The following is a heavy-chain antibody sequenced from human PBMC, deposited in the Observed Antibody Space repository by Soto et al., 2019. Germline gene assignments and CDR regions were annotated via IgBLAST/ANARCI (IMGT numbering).Heavy chain of an antibody. V-gene: IGHV4-61*01. Sequence: QVQLQESGPGLVKPSETLSLTCTVSGGSVSSGSYYWSWIRQPPGKGLEWIGYIYYSGSTNYNPSLKSRVTISVDTSKNQFSLKLSSVTAADTAVYYCARGVWEMATTNYYYYYGMDVWGQGTTVTVSS. CDR2: IYYSGST. D-gene: IGHD3-16*01. CDR1: GGSVSSGSYY. CDR3: ARGVWEMATTNYYYYYGMDV. J-gene: IGHJ6*02.